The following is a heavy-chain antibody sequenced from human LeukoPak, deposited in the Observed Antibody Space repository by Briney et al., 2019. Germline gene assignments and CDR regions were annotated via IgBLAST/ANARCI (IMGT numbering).Heavy chain of an antibody. CDR3: ASSQVGATLRD. CDR2: IFPKSGAT. Sequence: ASVKVSCKASGYTFTDSYIHWVRQAPGQGLKWMGWIFPKSGATNYAQKFQVRVTMTRDTSISTAYMELSRLRYDDTAVYYCASSQVGATLRDWGQGALVTVSS. J-gene: IGHJ4*02. V-gene: IGHV1-2*02. D-gene: IGHD1-26*01. CDR1: GYTFTDSY.